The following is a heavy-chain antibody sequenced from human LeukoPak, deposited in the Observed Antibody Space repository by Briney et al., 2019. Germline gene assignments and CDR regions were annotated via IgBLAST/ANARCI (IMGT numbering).Heavy chain of an antibody. V-gene: IGHV3-48*01. CDR3: ARDVAEFCSGGSCYFLLDY. D-gene: IGHD2-15*01. CDR1: GFTFSSYS. J-gene: IGHJ4*02. CDR2: ISSSSSTI. Sequence: GGSLRLSXAASGFTFSSYSMNWVRQAPGKGLEWVSYISSSSSTIYYADSVKGRFTISRDNAKNSLYLQMNSLRAEDTAVYYCARDVAEFCSGGSCYFLLDYWGQGTLVTVSS.